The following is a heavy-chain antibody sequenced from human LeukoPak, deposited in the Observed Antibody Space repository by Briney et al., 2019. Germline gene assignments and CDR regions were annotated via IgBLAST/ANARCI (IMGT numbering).Heavy chain of an antibody. CDR3: ARDPTSPGQDAFDI. V-gene: IGHV4-34*01. D-gene: IGHD2-2*01. CDR1: GGSFSGYY. J-gene: IGHJ3*02. Sequence: SETLSLTCAVYGGSFSGYYWSWIRRPPGKGLEWIGEINHSGSTNYNPSLKSRVTISVDTSKNQFSLKLSSVTAADTAVYYCARDPTSPGQDAFDIWGQGTMVTVSS. CDR2: INHSGST.